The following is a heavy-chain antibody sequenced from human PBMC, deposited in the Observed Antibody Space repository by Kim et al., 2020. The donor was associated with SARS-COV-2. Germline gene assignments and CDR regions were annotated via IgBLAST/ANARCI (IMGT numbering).Heavy chain of an antibody. Sequence: NTKYAATFQGRVTITRDTSASTAYMELSSLRFEDSAVYYCARDQGVGDYWGQGALVTVSS. V-gene: IGHV1-3*01. D-gene: IGHD1-26*01. CDR3: ARDQGVGDY. CDR2: NT. J-gene: IGHJ4*02.